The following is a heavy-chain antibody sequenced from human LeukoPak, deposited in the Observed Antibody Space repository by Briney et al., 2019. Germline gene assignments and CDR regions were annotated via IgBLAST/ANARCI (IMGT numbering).Heavy chain of an antibody. CDR1: GGSFSGYY. CDR3: ARFPVLLWFGEFDY. D-gene: IGHD3-10*01. Sequence: SETLSLTCAVYGGSFSGYYWSWIRQPPGKGLEWIGEINHSGSTNYNPSLKSRVTISVDTSKNQFSLKLSSVTAADPAVYYCARFPVLLWFGEFDYWGQGTLVTVSS. J-gene: IGHJ4*02. CDR2: INHSGST. V-gene: IGHV4-34*01.